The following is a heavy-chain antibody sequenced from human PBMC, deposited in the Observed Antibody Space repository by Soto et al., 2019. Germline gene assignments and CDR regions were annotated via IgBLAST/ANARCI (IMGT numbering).Heavy chain of an antibody. J-gene: IGHJ6*02. CDR1: GGSISSYY. D-gene: IGHD5-18*01. V-gene: IGHV4-59*01. CDR2: IYYSGST. CDR3: ARGDTAIYYYGMDV. Sequence: SETLSLTCTVSGGSISSYYWSWIRQPPGKGLEWIGYIYYSGSTNYNPSLKSRVTISVDTSKNQFSLKLSSVTAADTAVYYCARGDTAIYYYGMDVWGQGTTVTVSS.